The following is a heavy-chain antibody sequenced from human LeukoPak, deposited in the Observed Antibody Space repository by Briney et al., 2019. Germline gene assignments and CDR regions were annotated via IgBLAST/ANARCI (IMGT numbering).Heavy chain of an antibody. Sequence: ASVKVSCKASGYTFTSYGISWVRQAPGQGLEWMGWISAYNGNTNYAQKLQGRATMTTDTSTSTAYMELRSLRSDDTAVYYCARDAFTDCSGGSCYFSNAFDIWGQGTMVTVSS. CDR3: ARDAFTDCSGGSCYFSNAFDI. CDR2: ISAYNGNT. D-gene: IGHD2-15*01. CDR1: GYTFTSYG. J-gene: IGHJ3*02. V-gene: IGHV1-18*01.